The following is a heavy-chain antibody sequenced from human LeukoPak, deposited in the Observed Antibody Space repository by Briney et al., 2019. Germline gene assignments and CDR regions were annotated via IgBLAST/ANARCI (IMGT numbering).Heavy chain of an antibody. V-gene: IGHV3-23*01. J-gene: IGHJ4*02. Sequence: GGSLRLSCAASGFTFSSSAMRWVRQAPGKGLECVSAITGSGGSTYYADSVKGRFTVSRDNSNNTLYLQMNSLRAEDPAVYYCAKDLRYSSNWGQGTLVTVSS. CDR1: GFTFSSSA. CDR3: AKDLRYSSN. CDR2: ITGSGGST. D-gene: IGHD6-13*01.